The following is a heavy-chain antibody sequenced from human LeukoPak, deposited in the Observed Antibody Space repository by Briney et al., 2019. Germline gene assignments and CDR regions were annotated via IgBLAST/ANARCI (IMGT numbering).Heavy chain of an antibody. V-gene: IGHV1-46*01. D-gene: IGHD6-19*01. Sequence: ASVKVSCKASGYTFTSYYMHWVRQAPGQGLEWMGIINPSGGSTSYAQKFQGRVTMTRDTSTSTVYMELSSLRSEDTGVYYCAGGSSGWYSVVYWGQGTLVTVSS. CDR1: GYTFTSYY. CDR2: INPSGGST. J-gene: IGHJ4*02. CDR3: AGGSSGWYSVVY.